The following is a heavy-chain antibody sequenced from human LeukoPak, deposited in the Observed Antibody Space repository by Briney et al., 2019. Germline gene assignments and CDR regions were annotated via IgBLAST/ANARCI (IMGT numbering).Heavy chain of an antibody. J-gene: IGHJ4*02. CDR1: GFTFSSYA. CDR2: SGSGSST. CDR3: AKKGATTGDFDY. Sequence: GGSLRLSCAASGFTFSSYAMSWIRQAPGKGLEWVSVSGSGSSTYYADSVKGRFTISRDNSKNTLYLQMNSLRAEDTAVYYCAKKGATTGDFDYWGQGTLVTVSS. V-gene: IGHV3-23*01. D-gene: IGHD1-26*01.